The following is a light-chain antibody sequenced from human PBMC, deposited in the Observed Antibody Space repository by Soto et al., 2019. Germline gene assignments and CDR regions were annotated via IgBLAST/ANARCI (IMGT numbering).Light chain of an antibody. CDR3: QQRTNWPYGWT. CDR1: QSISTY. Sequence: ENVLTQSPATLSLSPGERATLSCRASQSISTYVAWYQQTPGQAPRLLIYDTSKRATGIPDRFSGSGSGSDFTLTIHSLEPEDFAVYSCQQRTNWPYGWTFGQGTKLEIK. CDR2: DTS. V-gene: IGKV3-11*01. J-gene: IGKJ1*01.